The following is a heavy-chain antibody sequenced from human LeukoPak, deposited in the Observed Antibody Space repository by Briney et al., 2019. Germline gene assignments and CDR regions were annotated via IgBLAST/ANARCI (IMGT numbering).Heavy chain of an antibody. CDR1: GFTFNTFW. Sequence: GGSLRLSCAASGFTFNTFWMSWVRQAPGKGLEWVANIKHDGSEKYYVDSVKGRFTISRDNAKNSLYLQMNSLRAEDTAVYYCAREDAGIVGATTWFDYWGQGTLVTVSS. D-gene: IGHD1-26*01. V-gene: IGHV3-7*01. CDR3: AREDAGIVGATTWFDY. J-gene: IGHJ4*02. CDR2: IKHDGSEK.